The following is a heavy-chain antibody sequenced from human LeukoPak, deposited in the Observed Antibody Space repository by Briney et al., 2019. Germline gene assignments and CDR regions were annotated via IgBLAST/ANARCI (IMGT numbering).Heavy chain of an antibody. CDR1: GGSISSSRYY. CDR3: ARLSALTIFGVVTYYYGMDV. CDR2: IYYSGST. J-gene: IGHJ6*02. D-gene: IGHD3-3*01. Sequence: SETLSLTCTVSGGSISSSRYYWGWIRQPPGKGLEWIGSIYYSGSTYYNPSLKSRVTISVDTSKNQFSLKLSSVTAADTAVYYCARLSALTIFGVVTYYYGMDVWGQGTTVTVSS. V-gene: IGHV4-39*01.